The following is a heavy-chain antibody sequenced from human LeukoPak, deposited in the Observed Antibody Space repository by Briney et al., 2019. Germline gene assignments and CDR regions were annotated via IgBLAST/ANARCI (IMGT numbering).Heavy chain of an antibody. Sequence: GGSLRLSCAASGFTFSSYSMNWVRQAPGKGLEWVSSISSSSSYIYYADSVKGRFTISRDNAKNSLDLQMNSLRAEDTAVYYCARWDDLFLIDFWGQGTLVTVSS. D-gene: IGHD3-9*01. CDR3: ARWDDLFLIDF. CDR1: GFTFSSYS. J-gene: IGHJ4*02. CDR2: ISSSSSYI. V-gene: IGHV3-21*01.